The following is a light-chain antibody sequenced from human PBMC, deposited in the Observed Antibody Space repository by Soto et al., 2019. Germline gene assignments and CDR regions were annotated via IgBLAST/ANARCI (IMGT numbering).Light chain of an antibody. CDR3: QQRYSWPRGMYP. CDR1: QSVSSY. V-gene: IGKV3-11*01. J-gene: IGKJ2*01. Sequence: EIVLTQSPATLSLSPGERATLSCRASQSVSSYLAWYQQKPGQAPRLLIYDAANRATGIPARFSGSGSGTDFTLTISSLEPDDCAVYYGQQRYSWPRGMYPWGQGTKLEI. CDR2: DAA.